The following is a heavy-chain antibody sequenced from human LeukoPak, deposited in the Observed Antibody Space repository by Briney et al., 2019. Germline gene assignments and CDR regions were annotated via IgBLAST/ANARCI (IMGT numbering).Heavy chain of an antibody. CDR3: ARDTSDDYGDYGDAFDI. Sequence: SETLSLTCTVSGGSISSCYWSWIRQPPGKGLEWIGYIYYSGSTNYNPSLKSRVTISVDTSKNQFSLKLSSVTAADTAVYYCARDTSDDYGDYGDAFDIWGQGTMVTVSS. CDR1: GGSISSCY. D-gene: IGHD4-17*01. V-gene: IGHV4-59*01. J-gene: IGHJ3*02. CDR2: IYYSGST.